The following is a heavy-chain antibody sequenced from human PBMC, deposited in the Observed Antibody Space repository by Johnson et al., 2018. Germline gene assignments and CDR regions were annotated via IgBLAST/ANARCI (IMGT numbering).Heavy chain of an antibody. CDR3: VRDLIGASVKLYDALDV. CDR2: ISFDGNER. J-gene: IGHJ3*01. CDR1: GFNFSNYA. V-gene: IGHV3-30-3*01. Sequence: QVQLVQSGGGVVQPGTSLRLSCTASGFNFSNYALHWVRQAPGEGLEWVGVISFDGNERHFADSVKGRFTISRDNSKNTLFLQMNSLRLQDTALYYCVRDLIGASVKLYDALDVWGRGTLVSVSS. D-gene: IGHD3-10*01.